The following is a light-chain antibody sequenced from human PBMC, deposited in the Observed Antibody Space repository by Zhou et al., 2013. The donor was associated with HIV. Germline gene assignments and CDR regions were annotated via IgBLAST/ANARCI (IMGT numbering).Light chain of an antibody. Sequence: DIQMTQSPSPMSTSIGARVTISCWADQNIENFVNWYQVRPGTAPQLLISSASILESGVPRRFAGGGFGAEFTLTITSVRPEDFAIYYCQQSFSIPPTFGQGTRL. CDR1: QNIENF. J-gene: IGKJ5*01. V-gene: IGKV1-39*01. CDR2: SAS. CDR3: QQSFSIPPT.